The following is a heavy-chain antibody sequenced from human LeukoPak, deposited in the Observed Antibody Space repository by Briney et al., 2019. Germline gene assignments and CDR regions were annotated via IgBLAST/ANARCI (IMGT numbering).Heavy chain of an antibody. D-gene: IGHD3-16*01. CDR3: ARVGDYALKD. CDR2: IYYSGST. CDR1: GGSIISDSYY. J-gene: IGHJ4*02. V-gene: IGHV4-39*07. Sequence: PSETLSLTCTVSGGSIISDSYYWGWIRQPPGKGLEWIANIYYSGSTYYNPSLKSRVTISVDTSKNQFSLKLNSVTAADTAVYYCARVGDYALKDWGQGTLVTVSS.